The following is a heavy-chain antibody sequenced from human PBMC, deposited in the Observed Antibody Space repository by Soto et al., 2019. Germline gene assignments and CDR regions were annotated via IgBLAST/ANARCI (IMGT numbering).Heavy chain of an antibody. Sequence: ASVKVSCKASGYTFTSYAMHWVRQAPGQRLEWMGWINAGNGNTKYSQKFQGRVTITRDTSASTAYMELSSLRSEDTAVYYCARDRDIVLMVCAMDVWGQGTTVTVSS. CDR1: GYTFTSYA. D-gene: IGHD2-8*01. CDR2: INAGNGNT. CDR3: ARDRDIVLMVCAMDV. J-gene: IGHJ6*02. V-gene: IGHV1-3*01.